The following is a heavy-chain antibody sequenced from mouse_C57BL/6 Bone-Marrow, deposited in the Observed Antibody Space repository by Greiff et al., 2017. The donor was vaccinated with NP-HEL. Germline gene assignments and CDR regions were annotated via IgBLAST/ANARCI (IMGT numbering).Heavy chain of an antibody. CDR1: GYTFTDYY. Sequence: VQLQQSGPELVKPGASVKISCKASGYTFTDYYMNWVKQSHGKSLEWIGDINPNNGGTSYNQKFKGKATLTVDKSSSTAYMELRSLTSEDSAVYYCARESSNWGYAMDYWGQGTSVTVSS. CDR2: INPNNGGT. D-gene: IGHD4-1*01. V-gene: IGHV1-26*01. J-gene: IGHJ4*01. CDR3: ARESSNWGYAMDY.